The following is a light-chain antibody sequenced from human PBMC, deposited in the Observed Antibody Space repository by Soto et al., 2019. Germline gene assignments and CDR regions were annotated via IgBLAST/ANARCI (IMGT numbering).Light chain of an antibody. CDR3: SSYTSSSTGVV. CDR2: DVS. V-gene: IGLV2-14*01. Sequence: QSVLTQPASVSGSPGQSITISCTGTSSDVGGYNYVSWYQQHPGKAPKLMIYDVSNRPSVVSNRFSGSKSGNTASLTISGLQAEDEADYYCSSYTSSSTGVVFGGGTQLTVL. J-gene: IGLJ2*01. CDR1: SSDVGGYNY.